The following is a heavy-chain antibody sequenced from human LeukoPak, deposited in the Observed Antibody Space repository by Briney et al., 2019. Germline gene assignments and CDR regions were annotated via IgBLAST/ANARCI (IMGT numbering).Heavy chain of an antibody. V-gene: IGHV5-51*01. D-gene: IGHD2-2*01. CDR2: IYPGDSDT. J-gene: IGHJ6*02. CDR3: ARHRPVPAAPGSYYYGMDV. Sequence: GESLKISFKGSGYSFTSYWIGWVRQMPGKGLEWMGIIYPGDSDTRYSPSFQGQVTISADKSISTAYLQWSSLKASDTAMYYCARHRPVPAAPGSYYYGMDVWGQGTTVTVSS. CDR1: GYSFTSYW.